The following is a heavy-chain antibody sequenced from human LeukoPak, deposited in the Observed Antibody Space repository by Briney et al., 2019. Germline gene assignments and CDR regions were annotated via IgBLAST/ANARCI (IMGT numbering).Heavy chain of an antibody. CDR3: ARSTHYYDSSGYYY. Sequence: GASVKVSCKASGGTLSSYAISWVRQAPGQGLEWMGRIIPILGIANYAQKFQGRVTITADKSTSTAYMELSSLRSEDTAVYYCARSTHYYDSSGYYYWGQGTLVTVSS. D-gene: IGHD3-22*01. CDR2: IIPILGIA. CDR1: GGTLSSYA. V-gene: IGHV1-69*04. J-gene: IGHJ4*02.